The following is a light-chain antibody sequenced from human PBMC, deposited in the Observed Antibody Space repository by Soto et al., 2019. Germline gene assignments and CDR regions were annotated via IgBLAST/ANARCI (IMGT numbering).Light chain of an antibody. CDR1: CCDIGAYNY. Sequence: ALRETACVSGSPEKSVTMSCAGSCCDIGAYNYVSWYQQHPGKAPKLMIYEVNKRPSGAPDRFSVFKAGNTAPVSVSGPQVEDDADYYCSSYASSSKVFGSGAKVTV. CDR3: SSYASSSKV. J-gene: IGLJ1*01. V-gene: IGLV2-8*01. CDR2: EVN.